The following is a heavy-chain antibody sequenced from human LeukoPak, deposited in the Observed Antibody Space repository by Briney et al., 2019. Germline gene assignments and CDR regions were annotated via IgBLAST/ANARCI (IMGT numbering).Heavy chain of an antibody. Sequence: RSGGSLRLSCAASGFTFSSYGMSWVRQAPGKGLEWVSAISGSGGSTYYADSVKGRFTISRDNSKNTLYLQMNSLRAEDTAVYYCAKSREKRGYSYGAFDYWGQGTLVTVSS. D-gene: IGHD5-18*01. CDR3: AKSREKRGYSYGAFDY. V-gene: IGHV3-23*01. J-gene: IGHJ4*02. CDR2: ISGSGGST. CDR1: GFTFSSYG.